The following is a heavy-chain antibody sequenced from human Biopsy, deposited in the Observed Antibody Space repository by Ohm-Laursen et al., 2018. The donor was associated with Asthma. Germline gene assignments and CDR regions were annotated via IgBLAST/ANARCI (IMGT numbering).Heavy chain of an antibody. CDR2: ISYDGRNK. V-gene: IGHV3-30*03. CDR1: GFTFSSYG. Sequence: SLRLSCAASGFTFSSYGMHWVRQAPGKGLEWVAVISYDGRNKYYGDSVKGRFTISRDNSKNTVYLQMISLRVEDTSVYYCARGAYYDFWSGYSGPIPGYYGMDVWGHGPTVTVSS. J-gene: IGHJ6*02. D-gene: IGHD3-3*01. CDR3: ARGAYYDFWSGYSGPIPGYYGMDV.